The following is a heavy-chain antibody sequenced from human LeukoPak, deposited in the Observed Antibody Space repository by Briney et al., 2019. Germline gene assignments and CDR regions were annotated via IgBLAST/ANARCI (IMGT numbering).Heavy chain of an antibody. Sequence: SQTLSLTCTVSGGSISSGDYYWSWIRQPPGKGLEWIGYIYYSGSTYYNPSLKSRVTISVDTSKNQFSLKLSSVTAADTAVYYCARGSTVTKSSDAFDIWGQGTMVTVSS. D-gene: IGHD4-17*01. CDR2: IYYSGST. J-gene: IGHJ3*02. CDR3: ARGSTVTKSSDAFDI. V-gene: IGHV4-30-4*01. CDR1: GGSISSGDYY.